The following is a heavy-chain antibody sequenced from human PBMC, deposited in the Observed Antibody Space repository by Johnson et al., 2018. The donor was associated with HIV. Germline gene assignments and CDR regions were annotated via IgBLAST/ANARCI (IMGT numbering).Heavy chain of an antibody. CDR2: ISYDGSNR. J-gene: IGHJ3*02. Sequence: QVQLVESGGGVVQPGRSLRLSCAASGFPFSSYAMHWVRQAPGKGLEWVAVISYDGSNRYYTESVKGRFTISRDNSNNTLYLQMNSLRTEDSGVYYCAKAYCPGCDAFEIWGQGTMVTVSS. V-gene: IGHV3-30*04. CDR3: AKAYCPGCDAFEI. D-gene: IGHD2-21*01. CDR1: GFPFSSYA.